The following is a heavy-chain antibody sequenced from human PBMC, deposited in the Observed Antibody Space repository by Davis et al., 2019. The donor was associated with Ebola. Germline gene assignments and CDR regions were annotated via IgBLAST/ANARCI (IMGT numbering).Heavy chain of an antibody. D-gene: IGHD5-18*01. Sequence: PGGSLRLSCSASGFTFSSYAMHFFTPSPWNGLDYVSVISSNGGSTYDADAVKGRFTISRDKSKNTRDLQMSSLRAEDTAVYYCVKNLGYSYGSNWFDPWGQGTLVTVSS. CDR1: GFTFSSYA. J-gene: IGHJ5*02. CDR3: VKNLGYSYGSNWFDP. CDR2: ISSNGGST. V-gene: IGHV3-64D*08.